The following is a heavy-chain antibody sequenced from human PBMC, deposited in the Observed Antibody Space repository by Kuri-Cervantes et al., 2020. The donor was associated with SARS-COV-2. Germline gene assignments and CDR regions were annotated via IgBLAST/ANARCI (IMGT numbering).Heavy chain of an antibody. CDR1: GYIFTTYW. D-gene: IGHD6-19*01. V-gene: IGHV5-10-1*01. CDR3: ARRLYSSGWYDS. J-gene: IGHJ5*01. CDR2: IDPSDSYT. Sequence: GGSLRLSCKGSGYIFTTYWISWVRQMPGKGLEWMGRIDPSDSYTNYSPSFQGHVTIPTDKSISTAYPHWNSLKASDTAMYYCARRLYSSGWYDSWGQGTLVTVSS.